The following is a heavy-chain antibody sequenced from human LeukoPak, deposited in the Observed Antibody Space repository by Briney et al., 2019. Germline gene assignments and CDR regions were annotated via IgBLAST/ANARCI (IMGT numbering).Heavy chain of an antibody. CDR1: GGSFSGYY. Sequence: SETLSLTCAVYGGSFSGYYWSWIRQPPGKGLERIGEINHRGSTNYNPSLKSRFTISVDTSKNQFSLKLSSVTAADTAVYYCARGRRSSSLCIAARPLDYWGQRTLVTVSS. D-gene: IGHD6-6*01. V-gene: IGHV4-34*01. J-gene: IGHJ4*02. CDR2: INHRGST. CDR3: ARGRRSSSLCIAARPLDY.